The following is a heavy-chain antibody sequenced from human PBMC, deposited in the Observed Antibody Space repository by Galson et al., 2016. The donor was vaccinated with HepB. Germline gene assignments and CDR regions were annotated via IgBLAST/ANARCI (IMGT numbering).Heavy chain of an antibody. CDR3: ARPRDRGLVLD. J-gene: IGHJ4*02. D-gene: IGHD3-3*01. CDR2: ISGSSSYT. Sequence: SLRLSCAASGFIFSDYYMNWIRQAPGKGLEWFSYISGSSSYTNYADSVKGRFTVSRDNAENSLQLQMNNLTAEDPAVYYSARPRDRGLVLDWGQGALVTVSS. V-gene: IGHV3-11*06. CDR1: GFIFSDYY.